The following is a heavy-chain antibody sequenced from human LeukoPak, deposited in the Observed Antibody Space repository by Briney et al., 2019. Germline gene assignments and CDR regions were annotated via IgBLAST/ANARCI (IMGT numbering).Heavy chain of an antibody. D-gene: IGHD2-21*02. Sequence: KPGGSLRLSYAASGFTFSDYYMSWIRQAPGKGLEWVSYISSSGSTIYYADSVKGRFTISRDNAKNSLYLQMNSLRAEDTAVYYCARGWAVVVTADDAFDIWGQGTMVTVSS. V-gene: IGHV3-11*04. CDR3: ARGWAVVVTADDAFDI. CDR2: ISSSGSTI. CDR1: GFTFSDYY. J-gene: IGHJ3*02.